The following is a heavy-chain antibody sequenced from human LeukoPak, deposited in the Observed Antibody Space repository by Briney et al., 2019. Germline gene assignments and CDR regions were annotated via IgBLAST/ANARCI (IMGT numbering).Heavy chain of an antibody. J-gene: IGHJ4*02. CDR1: GYTFTSYG. V-gene: IGHV1-18*01. D-gene: IGHD6-13*01. Sequence: ASVKVSCKASGYTFTSYGISWVRQAPGQGLEWMGWTSAYNGNTNYAQKLQGRVTMTTDTSTSTAYMELRSLRSDDTAVYYCARGLALKQQLVPGYWGQGTLVTVSS. CDR3: ARGLALKQQLVPGY. CDR2: TSAYNGNT.